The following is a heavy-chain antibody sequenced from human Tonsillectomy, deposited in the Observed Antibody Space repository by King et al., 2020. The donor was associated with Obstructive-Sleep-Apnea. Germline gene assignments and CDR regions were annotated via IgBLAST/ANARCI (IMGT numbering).Heavy chain of an antibody. D-gene: IGHD3-10*01. V-gene: IGHV3-7*03. Sequence: VQLVESGGGLVQPGGSLGLSCAASGFTFSNFWRTWVRQAPGKGPEWVSNIKQDGSETYYVDSVRGRFTISRDNAKNSLYLQMNNLRAEDTAVYYCASRPPAETYFGVFDFWGQGALVTVSS. CDR3: ASRPPAETYFGVFDF. CDR2: IKQDGSET. CDR1: GFTFSNFW. J-gene: IGHJ4*02.